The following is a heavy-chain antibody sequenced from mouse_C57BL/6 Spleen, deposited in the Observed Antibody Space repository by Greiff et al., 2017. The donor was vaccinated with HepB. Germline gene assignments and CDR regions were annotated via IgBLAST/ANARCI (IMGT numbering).Heavy chain of an antibody. D-gene: IGHD1-1*01. CDR3: ARGKLLRSYYFDY. CDR1: GYTFTSYW. Sequence: VQLQQPGAELVRPGSSVKLSCKASGYTFTSYWMHWVKQRPIQGLEWIGNIDPSDSETHYNQKFKDKATLTVDKSSSTAYMQLSSLTSEDSAVYYCARGKLLRSYYFDYWGQGTTLTVSS. J-gene: IGHJ2*01. CDR2: IDPSDSET. V-gene: IGHV1-52*01.